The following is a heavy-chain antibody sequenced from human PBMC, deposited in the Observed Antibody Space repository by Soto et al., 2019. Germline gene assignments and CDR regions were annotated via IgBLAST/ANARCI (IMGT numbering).Heavy chain of an antibody. V-gene: IGHV1-69*02. CDR2: IIPILGIA. D-gene: IGHD4-4*01. CDR1: GGTFSSYT. Sequence: GASVKVSCKASGGTFSSYTISWVRQAPGQGLEWMGRIIPILGIANYAQKFQGRVTITADKSTSTAYMELSSLRSEDTAVYYCARAVKSNNEYYKYMDVWGKGTTVTVSS. J-gene: IGHJ6*03. CDR3: ARAVKSNNEYYKYMDV.